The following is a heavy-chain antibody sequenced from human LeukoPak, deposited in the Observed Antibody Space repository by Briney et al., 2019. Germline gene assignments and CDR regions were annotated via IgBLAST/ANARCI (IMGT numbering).Heavy chain of an antibody. Sequence: GGSLRLSCATSGFTFSTSDMHWVRQAPPKGLEWVSFIQYDGSRKNYVDSVKGRFTISRDNSKNTLYLQMFSLRPEDTAVYFCAKDLILWGQGTVVTVSS. CDR1: GFTFSTSD. V-gene: IGHV3-30*02. J-gene: IGHJ3*01. CDR3: AKDLIL. CDR2: IQYDGSRK.